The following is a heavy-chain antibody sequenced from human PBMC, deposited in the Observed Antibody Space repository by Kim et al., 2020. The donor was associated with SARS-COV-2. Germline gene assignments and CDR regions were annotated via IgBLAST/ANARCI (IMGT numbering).Heavy chain of an antibody. Sequence: ASVKVSCKVSGYTLTELSMHWVRQAPGKGLEWMGGFDPEDGETIYAQKFQGRVTMTEDTSTDTAYMELSSLRSEDTAVYYCATGPPYYDSSGSYNWFDPWDQGTLVTVSS. CDR3: ATGPPYYDSSGSYNWFDP. J-gene: IGHJ5*02. CDR2: FDPEDGET. CDR1: GYTLTELS. V-gene: IGHV1-24*01. D-gene: IGHD3-22*01.